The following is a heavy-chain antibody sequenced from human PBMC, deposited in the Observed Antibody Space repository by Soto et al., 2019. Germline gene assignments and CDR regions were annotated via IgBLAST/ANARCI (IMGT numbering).Heavy chain of an antibody. CDR2: ISYDGSNK. J-gene: IGHJ3*02. Sequence: PGGSLRLSCAASGFPFSSYWMHWVRQAPGKGLEWVAVISYDGSNKYYADSVKGRFTISRDNSKNTLYLQMNSLRAEDTAVYYCARVSVATNAFDIWGQGTMVT. CDR1: GFPFSSYW. CDR3: ARVSVATNAFDI. D-gene: IGHD1-26*01. V-gene: IGHV3-30-3*01.